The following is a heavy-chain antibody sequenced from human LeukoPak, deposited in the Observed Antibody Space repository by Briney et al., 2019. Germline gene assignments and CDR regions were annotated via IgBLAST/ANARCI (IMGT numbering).Heavy chain of an antibody. D-gene: IGHD3-16*01. Sequence: ASVKVSCKASGYTFTMYYIHWVRQAPGQGLEWMGLINPSDGATTYAQRFQGRGTMTRDMSTTTVYMDLRSLRSEDSAVYFCAREPRGGLSANLGGLFASYYTYYYMDVWGRGTTVTVSS. V-gene: IGHV1-46*01. CDR2: INPSDGAT. CDR1: GYTFTMYY. J-gene: IGHJ6*03. CDR3: AREPRGGLSANLGGLFASYYTYYYMDV.